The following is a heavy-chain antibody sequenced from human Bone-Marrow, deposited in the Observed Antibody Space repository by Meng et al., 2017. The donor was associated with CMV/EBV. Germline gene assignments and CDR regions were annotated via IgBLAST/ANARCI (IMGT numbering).Heavy chain of an antibody. CDR1: GSSNSSSSYY. Sequence: SETLSLTCTVSGSSNSSSSYYWGWIRQPPGKGLEWIGSIYYSGSTYYNPSLRSRVTMSLDTSKNQFSLELSSVTAADTALYYCARISSSSRPNFEYWGQGTLVTVSS. V-gene: IGHV4-39*07. CDR3: ARISSSSRPNFEY. J-gene: IGHJ4*02. D-gene: IGHD6-6*01. CDR2: IYYSGST.